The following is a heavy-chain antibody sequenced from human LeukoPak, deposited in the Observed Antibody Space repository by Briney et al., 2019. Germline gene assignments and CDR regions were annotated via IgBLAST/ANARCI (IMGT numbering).Heavy chain of an antibody. V-gene: IGHV3-15*01. Sequence: MPGGSLRPSCAASGFTFSNACISCVRQPPGRGLEWVGRIKSKTAVGTTDYAAPVTARFTISTEDSKDTLYLQMNRLKSEDTAVYYFTTEYDSSALFPESMDYWGQGTLVTVSS. CDR3: TTEYDSSALFPESMDY. CDR1: GFTFSNAC. D-gene: IGHD3-22*01. J-gene: IGHJ4*02. CDR2: IKSKTAVGTT.